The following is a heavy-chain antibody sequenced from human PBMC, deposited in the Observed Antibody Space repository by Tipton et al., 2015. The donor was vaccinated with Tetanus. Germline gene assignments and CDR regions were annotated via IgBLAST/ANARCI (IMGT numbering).Heavy chain of an antibody. CDR1: GGSITSGGYF. V-gene: IGHV4-31*03. CDR3: ARSSYGTFSYYVDV. J-gene: IGHJ6*03. D-gene: IGHD4-17*01. CDR2: IYYSGTT. Sequence: TLSLTCTVSGGSITSGGYFWSWIRQHPGKGLEWILYIYYSGTTYYNPSLKSRVTFSVDTSKNQFSLKLTSVTAADTAVYYCARSSYGTFSYYVDVWGKGTRVTVSS.